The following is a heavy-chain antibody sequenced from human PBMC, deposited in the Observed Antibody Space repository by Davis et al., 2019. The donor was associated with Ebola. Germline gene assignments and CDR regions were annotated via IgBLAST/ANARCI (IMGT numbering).Heavy chain of an antibody. Sequence: SVKVSCKASGGTFSSYAISWVRQAPGQGLEWMGGFIPIFGTANYAQQFQGRVTITADESTSTAYMELSSLRSEDTAVYYCARLMTTVTTGDGYWGQGTLVTVSS. CDR2: FIPIFGTA. D-gene: IGHD4-17*01. CDR1: GGTFSSYA. V-gene: IGHV1-69*13. CDR3: ARLMTTVTTGDGY. J-gene: IGHJ4*02.